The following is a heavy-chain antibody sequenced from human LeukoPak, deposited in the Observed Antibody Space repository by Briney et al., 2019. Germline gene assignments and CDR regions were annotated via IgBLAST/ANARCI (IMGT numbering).Heavy chain of an antibody. D-gene: IGHD2-2*01. J-gene: IGHJ4*02. V-gene: IGHV3-23*01. CDR1: RFTLSSYA. Sequence: GGSLRLSCAASRFTLSSYAMSWVPQAPGEGLEWLSTISGSAGSTYSADSVKGRFTISRDNSKNTLYLQMNSLRAEDTAVYYCAKDEPTYQLLETYYFDYWGQGTLVTVSS. CDR2: ISGSAGST. CDR3: AKDEPTYQLLETYYFDY.